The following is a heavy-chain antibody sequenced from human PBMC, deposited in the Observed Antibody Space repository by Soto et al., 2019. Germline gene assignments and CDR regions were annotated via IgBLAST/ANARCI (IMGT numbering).Heavy chain of an antibody. J-gene: IGHJ4*02. Sequence: SETLSVTCTVSGGSISSSSYYWGWILQPPWKGLEWIGSIYYSGSTYYNPSLKSRVTISVDTSKNQVSLKMSSVTAADTAVYYCARHAALGTTGTLYYFDYWGQGTLVTVPS. CDR2: IYYSGST. D-gene: IGHD1-1*01. CDR3: ARHAALGTTGTLYYFDY. CDR1: GGSISSSSYY. V-gene: IGHV4-39*01.